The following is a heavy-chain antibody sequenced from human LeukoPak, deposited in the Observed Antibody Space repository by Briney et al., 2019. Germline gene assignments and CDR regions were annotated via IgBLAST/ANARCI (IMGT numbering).Heavy chain of an antibody. CDR2: INPNSGGT. CDR1: GYTFTGYY. J-gene: IGHJ6*03. Sequence: ASVKVSCKASGYTFTGYYMHWVRQAPGQGLEWMGWINPNSGGTNYAQKFQGRVTMTRDTSISTAYMELSRLRSDDTAVYYCARAAFTYGRYCYYMDVWGKGTTVTVSS. V-gene: IGHV1-2*02. CDR3: ARAAFTYGRYCYYMDV. D-gene: IGHD2/OR15-2a*01.